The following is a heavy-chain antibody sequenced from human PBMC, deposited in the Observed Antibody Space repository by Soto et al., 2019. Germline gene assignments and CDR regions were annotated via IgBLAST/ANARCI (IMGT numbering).Heavy chain of an antibody. D-gene: IGHD1-26*01. V-gene: IGHV1-18*04. CDR3: AREVQGELLSYYYGMDV. Sequence: ASVKVSCKASGYPFTSYGISWVRQAPGQGLEWMGWISAYNGNTNYAQKLQGRVTMTTDTSTSTAYMELRSLRSDDTAVYYCAREVQGELLSYYYGMDVWGQGTTVTVSS. CDR2: ISAYNGNT. J-gene: IGHJ6*02. CDR1: GYPFTSYG.